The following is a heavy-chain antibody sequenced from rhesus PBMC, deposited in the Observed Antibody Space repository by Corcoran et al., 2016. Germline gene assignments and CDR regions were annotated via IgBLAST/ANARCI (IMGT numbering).Heavy chain of an antibody. CDR1: GYSSSSTH. J-gene: IGHJ5-1*01. CDR2: IYGSGGSN. V-gene: IGHV4S14*01. Sequence: QVQLQESGPGLVKPSETLSLTCAVSGYSSSSTHWNCILQQPGKGLDWIGSIYGSGGSNYLNPSLKSRVTLSVDTSKNQFSLKLSSVTAADTAVYYCARDRARFDFWGPGVLVTVSS. CDR3: ARDRARFDF.